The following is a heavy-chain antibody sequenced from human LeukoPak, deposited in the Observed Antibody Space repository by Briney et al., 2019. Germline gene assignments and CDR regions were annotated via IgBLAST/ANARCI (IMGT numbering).Heavy chain of an antibody. CDR2: IGTAGDT. Sequence: PGGSLRLSCAASGFTFSSYSMNWVRQAPGKGLEWVSAIGTAGDTYYPGSVKGRFTISRENAKNSLYLQMNSLRAGDTAVYFCARGNILTGYDYWGQGTLVTVSS. V-gene: IGHV3-13*01. CDR3: ARGNILTGYDY. D-gene: IGHD3-9*01. CDR1: GFTFSSYS. J-gene: IGHJ4*02.